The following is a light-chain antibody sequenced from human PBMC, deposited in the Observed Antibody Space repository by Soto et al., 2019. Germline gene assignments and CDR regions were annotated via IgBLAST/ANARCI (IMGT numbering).Light chain of an antibody. Sequence: EIVLTQSPGTLSLSPGERATLSCRASQSVTNDYLAWYQHKPGQAPRLLIYGASSGATDIPDRFSGSGSGTDFTLTISRLEPEDSAVYYCQQYCSSPITFGPGTRLEIK. V-gene: IGKV3-20*01. J-gene: IGKJ5*01. CDR1: QSVTNDY. CDR2: GAS. CDR3: QQYCSSPIT.